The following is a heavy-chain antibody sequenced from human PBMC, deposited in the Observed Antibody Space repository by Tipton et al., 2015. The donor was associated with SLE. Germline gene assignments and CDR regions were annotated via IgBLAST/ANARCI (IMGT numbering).Heavy chain of an antibody. CDR2: VYTSGST. D-gene: IGHD5-24*01. Sequence: GSLRLSCAASGFPFSTFAMSWIRQPAGKGLEWIGYVYTSGSTNYNPSLKSRVTISVDTSKNQFSLKLTSVTAADTALYYCARDGLQSPIAYWGQGTLVTVSS. CDR3: ARDGLQSPIAY. J-gene: IGHJ4*02. CDR1: GFPFSTFA. V-gene: IGHV4-4*09.